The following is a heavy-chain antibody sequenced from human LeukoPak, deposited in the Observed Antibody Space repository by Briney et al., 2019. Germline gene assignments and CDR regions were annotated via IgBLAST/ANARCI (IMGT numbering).Heavy chain of an antibody. D-gene: IGHD5-18*01. CDR1: GFTVSSNY. CDR3: ARERGYSYGPGNFDY. J-gene: IGHJ4*02. CDR2: IYSGGST. Sequence: GRSLRLSCAASGFTVSSNYMSWVRQAPGKGLEWVSVIYSGGSTYYADSVKGRFTISRDNSKNTLYLQMNSLRAEDTAVYYCARERGYSYGPGNFDYWGQGTLVTVSS. V-gene: IGHV3-66*01.